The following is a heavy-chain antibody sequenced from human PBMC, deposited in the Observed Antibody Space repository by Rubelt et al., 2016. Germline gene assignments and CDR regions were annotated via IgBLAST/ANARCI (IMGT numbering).Heavy chain of an antibody. V-gene: IGHV4-39*01. CDR3: ARQVRVLYYSDY. CDR2: IYYSGST. CDR1: GGSISSSSYY. J-gene: IGHJ4*02. Sequence: QVQLQQWGPGLVKPSETLSLTCTVSGGSISSSSYYWGWIRQPPGKGLEWIGSIYYSGSTYYNPSLKSRVTISLDTSKNQFSRRLGSVTAADTAVYYCARQVRVLYYSDYWGQGTLVTVSS.